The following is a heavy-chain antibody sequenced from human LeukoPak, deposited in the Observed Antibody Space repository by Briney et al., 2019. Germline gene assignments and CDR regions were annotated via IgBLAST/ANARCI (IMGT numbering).Heavy chain of an antibody. CDR2: IYYSGST. J-gene: IGHJ6*02. D-gene: IGHD2-2*01. CDR1: GGSISSSSYY. V-gene: IGHV4-39*01. CDR3: ARTVVVVPAIPLDV. Sequence: PSETLSLTCTVSGGSISSSSYYWGWIRQPPGKGLEWIGSIYYSGSTYYNPSLKSRVTISVDTSKNQFSLKLSSVTAADTAVYYCARTVVVVPAIPLDVWGQGTTVTVSS.